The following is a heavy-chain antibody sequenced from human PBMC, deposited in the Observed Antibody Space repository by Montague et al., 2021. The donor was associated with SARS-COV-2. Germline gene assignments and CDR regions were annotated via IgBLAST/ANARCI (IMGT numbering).Heavy chain of an antibody. Sequence: SETLSLTCTVSGGSISSYYWSWIRQPAGKGLEWIGRIYTSGSTNYNPSLKSRVTISVDTSKNQFSLKLSSVTAADTAVYYCARVPPYYYDSSGYYSGAFDIWGQGTMVTVSS. CDR1: GGSISSYY. V-gene: IGHV4-4*07. CDR3: ARVPPYYYDSSGYYSGAFDI. CDR2: IYTSGST. J-gene: IGHJ3*02. D-gene: IGHD3-22*01.